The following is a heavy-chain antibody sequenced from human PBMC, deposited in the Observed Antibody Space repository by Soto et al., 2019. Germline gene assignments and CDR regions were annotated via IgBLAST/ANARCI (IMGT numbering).Heavy chain of an antibody. V-gene: IGHV1-69*13. CDR2: IIPIFGTA. Sequence: SVKVSCKASGGTFSSYAISWVRQAPGQGLEWMGGIIPIFGTANYAQKFQGRVTITADESTSTAYMELSSLRSEDTAVYYCARELGKYYYYYGMDVWGQGTTVTVSS. CDR1: GGTFSSYA. CDR3: ARELGKYYYYYGMDV. D-gene: IGHD7-27*01. J-gene: IGHJ6*02.